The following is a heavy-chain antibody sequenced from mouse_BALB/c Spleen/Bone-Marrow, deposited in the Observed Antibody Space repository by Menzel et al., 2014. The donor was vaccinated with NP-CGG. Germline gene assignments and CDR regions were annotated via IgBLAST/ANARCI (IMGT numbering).Heavy chain of an antibody. CDR1: GYTFTSYY. Sequence: QVQLQQSGAELVKPGASVKLSCKASGYTFTSYYMYWVKRRPGQGLEWIGEINPSNGGTNFNEKFKSKATLTVDKSSSTAYMQLSNLTSEDSVVYYCTRSRYDYDNAMDCWGQGTSVTVSS. J-gene: IGHJ4*01. CDR3: TRSRYDYDNAMDC. D-gene: IGHD2-4*01. V-gene: IGHV1S81*02. CDR2: INPSNGGT.